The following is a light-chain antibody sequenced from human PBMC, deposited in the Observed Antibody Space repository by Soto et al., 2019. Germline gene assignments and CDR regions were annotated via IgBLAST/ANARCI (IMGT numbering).Light chain of an antibody. CDR1: QGIGRY. V-gene: IGKV1-9*01. CDR2: AAS. CDR3: QQLNNYWEIT. J-gene: IGKJ3*01. Sequence: DVQLTQSPSFLSASVGDRVTITCRASQGIGRYLAWYQQKPGKAPKHLIYAASTLQSGVPSRFSGSGSGTEFTLTISSLQPEDFATYYCQQLNNYWEITFGPGTRWIS.